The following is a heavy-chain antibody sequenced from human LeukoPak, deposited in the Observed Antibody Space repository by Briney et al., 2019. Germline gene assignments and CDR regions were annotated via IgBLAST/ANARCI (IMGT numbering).Heavy chain of an antibody. CDR1: GFTFSSYW. D-gene: IGHD3-9*01. V-gene: IGHV3-23*01. J-gene: IGHJ4*02. Sequence: QAGGYLRLSCAASGFTFSSYWMHWVRQAPGKGLVWVSAISGSGDSTYYADSVKGRFTISRDNSKNTLYLQMNSLRAEDTAVYYCAKGRGDILTNTDYWGQGTLVTVSS. CDR2: ISGSGDST. CDR3: AKGRGDILTNTDY.